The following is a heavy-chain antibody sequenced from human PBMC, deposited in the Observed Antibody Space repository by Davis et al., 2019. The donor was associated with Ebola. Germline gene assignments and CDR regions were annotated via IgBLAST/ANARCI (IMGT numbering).Heavy chain of an antibody. D-gene: IGHD6-19*01. J-gene: IGHJ4*02. V-gene: IGHV3-66*04. CDR2: IYSGGST. CDR1: GFTVSSNY. CDR3: ARHRVYSSGWYYFDY. Sequence: GGSLRLSCAASGFTVSSNYMSWVRQAPGKGLEWVSVIYSGGSTYYADSVKGRFTISRDNSKNTLYLQMNSLRAEDTAVYYCARHRVYSSGWYYFDYWGQGTLVTVSS.